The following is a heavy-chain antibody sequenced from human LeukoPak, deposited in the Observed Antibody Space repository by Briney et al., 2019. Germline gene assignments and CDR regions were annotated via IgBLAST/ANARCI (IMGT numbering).Heavy chain of an antibody. J-gene: IGHJ5*02. CDR3: ARSRPLYCSGGSCYSRFDP. V-gene: IGHV1-8*02. CDR2: MNPNSGNT. D-gene: IGHD2-15*01. Sequence: ASVKVSCKASGYTFTSYYMHWVRQAPGQGLEWMGWMNPNSGNTGYAQKFQGRVTMTRNTSISTAYMELSSLRSEDTAVYYCARSRPLYCSGGSCYSRFDPWGQGTLVTVSS. CDR1: GYTFTSYY.